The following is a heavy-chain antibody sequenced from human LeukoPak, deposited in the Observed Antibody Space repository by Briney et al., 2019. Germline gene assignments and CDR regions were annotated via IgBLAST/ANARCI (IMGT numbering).Heavy chain of an antibody. CDR2: IKQDGSEK. CDR3: ARAPAADYFDY. D-gene: IGHD6-25*01. J-gene: IGHJ4*02. V-gene: IGHV3-7*01. Sequence: GGSLRLSCAASGFTFSSYGMHWVRQAPGKGLEWVANIKQDGSEKYYVDSVKGRFTISRDNAKNSLYLQMNSLRAEDTAVYYCARAPAADYFDYWGQGTLVTVSS. CDR1: GFTFSSYG.